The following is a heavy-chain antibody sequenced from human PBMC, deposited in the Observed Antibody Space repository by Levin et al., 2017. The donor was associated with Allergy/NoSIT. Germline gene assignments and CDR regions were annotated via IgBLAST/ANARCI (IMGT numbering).Heavy chain of an antibody. V-gene: IGHV3-9*01. D-gene: IGHD3-10*01. J-gene: IGHJ3*02. CDR3: ARDNIGLPDAFDI. CDR1: GFTFDDYA. CDR2: ISRNSGSI. Sequence: SLKISCAASGFTFDDYAMHWVRQAPGKGLEWVSGISRNSGSIGYADSVKGRFTISRDNAKNSLYLQMNSLRTEDTALYYCARDNIGLPDAFDIWGQGTMVIVSS.